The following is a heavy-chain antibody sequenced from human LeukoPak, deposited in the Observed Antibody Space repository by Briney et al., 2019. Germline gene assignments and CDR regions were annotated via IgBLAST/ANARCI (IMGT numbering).Heavy chain of an antibody. CDR1: GFTFSSYS. CDR2: ISSSSSYI. CDR3: ARGAVAVALSDFGY. Sequence: GGSLRLSCTASGFTFSSYSMNWVRQAPGKGLEWVSSISSSSSYIYYADSVKGRFTISRDNAKNSLYLQMNSLRAEDTAVYYCARGAVAVALSDFGYWGQGTLVTVSS. J-gene: IGHJ4*02. V-gene: IGHV3-21*01. D-gene: IGHD6-19*01.